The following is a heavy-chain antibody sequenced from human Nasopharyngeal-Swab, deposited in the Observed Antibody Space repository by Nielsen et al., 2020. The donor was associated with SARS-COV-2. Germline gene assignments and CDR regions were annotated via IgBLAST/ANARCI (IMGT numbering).Heavy chain of an antibody. D-gene: IGHD3-16*01. CDR1: GGSFSGYY. Sequence: SETLSLTCAVYGGSFSGYYWSWIRQSPGKGLEWTGQINHSGTTNYNPSLKSRVAISVDTSNNQFSLKLNSLTAADTAVYYCASGARRGRVPFDYWGQGTQVTASS. J-gene: IGHJ4*02. V-gene: IGHV4-34*01. CDR3: ASGARRGRVPFDY. CDR2: INHSGTT.